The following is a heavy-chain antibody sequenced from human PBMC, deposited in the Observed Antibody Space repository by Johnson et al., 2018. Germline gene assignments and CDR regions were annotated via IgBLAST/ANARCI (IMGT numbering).Heavy chain of an antibody. CDR3: ARREDCVWGSYRSKGYYYYYGMDV. Sequence: QVQLVQSGGGVVQPGRSLRLSCEGPGLTFRNYYMTWIRQAPGKGLEWVSSVSQSGSTSYYADSVKGRFTISRDNSKNTLYLQMNSLRAEDTAVYYCARREDCVWGSYRSKGYYYYYGMDVWGQGTPVTVSS. CDR2: VSQSGSTS. V-gene: IGHV3-11*04. D-gene: IGHD3-16*02. CDR1: GLTFRNYY. J-gene: IGHJ6*02.